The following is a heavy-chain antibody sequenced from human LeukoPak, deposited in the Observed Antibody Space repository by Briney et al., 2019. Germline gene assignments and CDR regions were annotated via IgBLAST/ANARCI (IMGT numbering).Heavy chain of an antibody. CDR1: GFTFSGYG. Sequence: PGRSLRLSCAASGFTFSGYGMHWVRQAPGKGLEWVAVISYDGSNKYYADSVKGRFTISRDKSKNTLYLQMNSLRAEDTAVYYCAKGAYDYIEIAYFDYWGQGSLVTVSS. CDR3: AKGAYDYIEIAYFDY. CDR2: ISYDGSNK. J-gene: IGHJ4*02. V-gene: IGHV3-30*18. D-gene: IGHD5-12*01.